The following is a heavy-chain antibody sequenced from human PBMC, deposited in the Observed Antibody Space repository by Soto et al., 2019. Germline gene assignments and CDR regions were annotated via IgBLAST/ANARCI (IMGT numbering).Heavy chain of an antibody. J-gene: IGHJ6*03. CDR2: ISSNGVGT. CDR3: ARRARPDFYYMDV. D-gene: IGHD6-6*01. CDR1: GFTLSGFA. V-gene: IGHV3-64*01. Sequence: EVQLAESGGGLAQPGGSLRLSCAASGFTLSGFAIDWVRQAPGKGLEYVSGISSNGVGTYYANSVQGRFTISRDNSKNTVYLQIGSLRPEDMAVYYCARRARPDFYYMDVWGKGTTVTVSS.